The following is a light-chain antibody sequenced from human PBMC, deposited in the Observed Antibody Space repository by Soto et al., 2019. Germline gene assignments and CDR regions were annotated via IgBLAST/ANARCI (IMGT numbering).Light chain of an antibody. CDR1: SSNIGTNT. CDR2: SDN. Sequence: QSVLTQPPSASGTPGQRVTISCSGSSSNIGTNTVIWYQQLPGAAPKLLIYSDNQRPSGVPDRFAGSKSGTSASLDSSGLQSEDEADYYCAAWEGSLGLLGGGTTLTVL. CDR3: AAWEGSLGL. V-gene: IGLV1-44*01. J-gene: IGLJ2*01.